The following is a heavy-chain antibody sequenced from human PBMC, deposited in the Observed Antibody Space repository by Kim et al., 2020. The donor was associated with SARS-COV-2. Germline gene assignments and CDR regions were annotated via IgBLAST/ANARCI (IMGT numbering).Heavy chain of an antibody. D-gene: IGHD3-10*01. CDR2: ISGSGGST. CDR3: AKDHVRVTMVRGATNPPYYYYGMDV. Sequence: GGSLRLSCAASGFTFSSYAMSWVRQAPGKGLEWVSAISGSGGSTYYADSVKGRFTISRDNSKNTLYLQMNSLRAEDTAVYYCAKDHVRVTMVRGATNPPYYYYGMDVWGQGTTVTVSS. V-gene: IGHV3-23*01. CDR1: GFTFSSYA. J-gene: IGHJ6*02.